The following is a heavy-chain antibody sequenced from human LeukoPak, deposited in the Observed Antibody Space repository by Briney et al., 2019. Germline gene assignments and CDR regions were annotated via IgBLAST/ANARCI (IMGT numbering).Heavy chain of an antibody. J-gene: IGHJ4*02. CDR2: INHSGST. Sequence: KASETLSLTCAVYGGSFSGYYWSWIRQPPGKGLEWIGEINHSGSTNYNPSLKSRVTISVDTSKNQFSLKLSSVTAADTAVYYCARLGSYGDYSYWGQGTLVTVSS. V-gene: IGHV4-34*01. D-gene: IGHD4-17*01. CDR3: ARLGSYGDYSY. CDR1: GGSFSGYY.